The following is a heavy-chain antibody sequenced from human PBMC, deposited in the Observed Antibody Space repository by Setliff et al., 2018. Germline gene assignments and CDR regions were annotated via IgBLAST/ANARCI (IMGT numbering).Heavy chain of an antibody. CDR3: ARRDEYLQFREFFDF. Sequence: PSETLSLTCSVSGGSISGSHYSWVWMRQPPGKRLEWIGSTYYNGTAYYNPSLQSRVAISVDTSKNYFSLDVNSVTAADTAVYYCARRDEYLQFREFFDFWGQGILVTVSS. V-gene: IGHV4-39*02. CDR1: GGSISGSHYS. J-gene: IGHJ4*02. CDR2: TYYNGTA. D-gene: IGHD3-10*01.